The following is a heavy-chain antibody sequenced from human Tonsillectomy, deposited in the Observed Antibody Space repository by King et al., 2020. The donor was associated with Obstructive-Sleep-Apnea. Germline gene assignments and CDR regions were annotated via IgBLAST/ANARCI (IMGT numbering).Heavy chain of an antibody. CDR3: ARPRDPGGTVTTPFDY. CDR1: GYSFTSYW. J-gene: IGHJ4*02. V-gene: IGHV5-51*01. CDR2: IYPGDSDT. Sequence: VQLVESGAEVKKPGESLKISCKGSGYSFTSYWIGWVRQMPGKGLEWMGIIYPGDSDTRYSPSFQGQVTISADKSISTAYLQWSSLKASDTAMYYCARPRDPGGTVTTPFDYWGQGTLVTVSS. D-gene: IGHD4-11*01.